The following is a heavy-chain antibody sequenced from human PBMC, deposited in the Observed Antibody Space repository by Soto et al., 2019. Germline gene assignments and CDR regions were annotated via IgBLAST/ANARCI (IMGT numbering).Heavy chain of an antibody. CDR3: ARDLSSAVATSLNAFDI. J-gene: IGHJ3*02. CDR2: IYYSGST. D-gene: IGHD5-12*01. V-gene: IGHV4-31*03. Sequence: QVQLQESGPGLVKPSQTLSLTCTFSGGSISSGGYYWSWIRQHPGKGLEWIGYIYYSGSTYYNPSLKSRVTISVDTSKNQFSLKLSSVTAADTAVYYCARDLSSAVATSLNAFDIWGQGTMVTVSS. CDR1: GGSISSGGYY.